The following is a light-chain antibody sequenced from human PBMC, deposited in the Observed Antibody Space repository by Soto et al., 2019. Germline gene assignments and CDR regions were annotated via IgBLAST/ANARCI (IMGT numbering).Light chain of an antibody. Sequence: ETLLTQSPATLSASPGERVTLSCRATQSVTYNLAWYQQKPGQAPRLLIYGASTRATGIPARFSGRGSGTEFTLTITCLQSEDFAVYYCQQYNDWLWTFGQGTKVDIK. J-gene: IGKJ1*01. V-gene: IGKV3-15*01. CDR1: QSVTYN. CDR3: QQYNDWLWT. CDR2: GAS.